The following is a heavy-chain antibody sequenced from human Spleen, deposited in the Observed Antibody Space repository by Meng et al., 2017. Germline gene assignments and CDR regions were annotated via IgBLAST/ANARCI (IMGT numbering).Heavy chain of an antibody. V-gene: IGHV3-11*04. J-gene: IGHJ4*02. Sequence: GESLKISCAASGFTFSSYAMSWIRQAPGKGLEWVSYISNSAGSIYYADSVKGRFTISRDNAKNSLYLQMNSLRVEDTAVYYCARNEGSSWLYFDYWGQGTLVTVSS. CDR2: ISNSAGSI. CDR3: ARNEGSSWLYFDY. D-gene: IGHD6-13*01. CDR1: GFTFSSYA.